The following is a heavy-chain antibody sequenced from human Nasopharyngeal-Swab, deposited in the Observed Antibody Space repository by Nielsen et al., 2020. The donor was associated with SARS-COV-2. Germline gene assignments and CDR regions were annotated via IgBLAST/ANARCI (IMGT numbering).Heavy chain of an antibody. CDR3: ARGGGLGYYDFWSGYSQTSDAFDI. J-gene: IGHJ3*02. D-gene: IGHD3-3*01. CDR2: IYYSGST. V-gene: IGHV4-59*01. Sequence: APLSLTCTVAGGSIISYYWRWIRQPPGKGLEWIGYIYYSGSTNYNPSLKSRVTISVDTSKNQFSLKLSSVTAADTAVYYCARGGGLGYYDFWSGYSQTSDAFDIWGQGTMVTVSS. CDR1: GGSIISYY.